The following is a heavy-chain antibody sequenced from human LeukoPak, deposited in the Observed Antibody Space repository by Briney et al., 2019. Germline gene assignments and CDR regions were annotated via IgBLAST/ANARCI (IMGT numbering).Heavy chain of an antibody. CDR2: ISAYNGNT. Sequence: ASVKVSCKASGYTFTSYGISWVRQAPGQGLEWMGWISAYNGNTNYAQKLQGRVTMTTDTSTSTAYMGLRSLRSDDTAVYYCARDWGATVTTLADYYYYGMDVWGKGTTVTVSS. J-gene: IGHJ6*04. V-gene: IGHV1-18*04. CDR3: ARDWGATVTTLADYYYYGMDV. D-gene: IGHD4-17*01. CDR1: GYTFTSYG.